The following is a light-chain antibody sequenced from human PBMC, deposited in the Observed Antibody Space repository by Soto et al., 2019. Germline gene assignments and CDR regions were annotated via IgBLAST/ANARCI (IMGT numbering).Light chain of an antibody. CDR1: QSVPSDW. Sequence: EIVLTQSPGTLSLSPGERATLSCRASQSVPSDWLSWYRHKPGQAPRLLIYGASSRATGDPDRVSGSGSGTDFTLTIKRLEPEDCAVYDCQQYGNFPYTFGQGTKLEIK. CDR3: QQYGNFPYT. J-gene: IGKJ2*01. CDR2: GAS. V-gene: IGKV3-20*01.